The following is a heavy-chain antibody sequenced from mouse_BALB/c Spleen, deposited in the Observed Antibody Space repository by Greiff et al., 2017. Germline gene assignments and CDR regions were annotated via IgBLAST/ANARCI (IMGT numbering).Heavy chain of an antibody. Sequence: VKLVESGPGLVAPSQSLSITCTVSGFSLTSYGVHWVRQPPGKGLEWLGVIWAGGSTNYNSALMSRLSISKDNSKSQVFLKMNSLQTDDTAMYYCARVVTIGTTRYYYAMDYWGQGTSVTVSS. J-gene: IGHJ4*01. CDR1: GFSLTSYG. CDR3: ARVVTIGTTRYYYAMDY. CDR2: IWAGGST. D-gene: IGHD2-12*01. V-gene: IGHV2-9*02.